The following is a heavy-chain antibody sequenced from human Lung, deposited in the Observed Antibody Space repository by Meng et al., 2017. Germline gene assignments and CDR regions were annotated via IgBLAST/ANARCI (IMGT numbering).Heavy chain of an antibody. D-gene: IGHD3-10*01. V-gene: IGHV3-11*01. CDR2: ISKSGDHV. CDR3: ARVRGSGSLGAFGI. Sequence: GESLKISCAASGFAFSDYYMTWIRQAPGKGLEWISYISKSGDHVYYAESVKGRFTISRDNAKNSLSLQMNSLRVEDTAVYYCARVRGSGSLGAFGIWGQGTMVTVSS. J-gene: IGHJ3*02. CDR1: GFAFSDYY.